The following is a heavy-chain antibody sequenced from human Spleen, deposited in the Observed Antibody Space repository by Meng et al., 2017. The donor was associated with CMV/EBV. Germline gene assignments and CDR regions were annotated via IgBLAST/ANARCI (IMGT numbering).Heavy chain of an antibody. Sequence: GESLKISCAASGFPFSTYWMTWVRQAPQKGLEWVANIKQDGSEEYYVDSVKGRFSISRDNAKNSVFLQMNSLRAEDTAVYYCARSGLVIVGATGGDYWGQGTLVTVSS. CDR3: ARSGLVIVGATGGDY. CDR2: IKQDGSEE. J-gene: IGHJ4*02. V-gene: IGHV3-7*01. D-gene: IGHD1-26*01. CDR1: GFPFSTYW.